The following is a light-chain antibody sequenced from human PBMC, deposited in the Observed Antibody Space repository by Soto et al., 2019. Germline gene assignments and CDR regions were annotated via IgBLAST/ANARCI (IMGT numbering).Light chain of an antibody. V-gene: IGKV3-11*01. CDR3: QQRSNRPLT. Sequence: DIVLTQSPGTLSLSPGERATLSCRASQSVSSYLAWYQQKPGQAPRLLIYDASNRATGIPARFSGTGSGTDFTLTISSLEPEDFAVYYCQQRSNRPLTFGQETRLEIK. CDR2: DAS. CDR1: QSVSSY. J-gene: IGKJ5*01.